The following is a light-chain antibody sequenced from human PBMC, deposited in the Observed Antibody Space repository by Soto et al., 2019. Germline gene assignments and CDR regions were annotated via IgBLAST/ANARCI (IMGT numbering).Light chain of an antibody. CDR3: QKYNSAPRT. V-gene: IGKV1-27*01. J-gene: IGKJ1*01. CDR1: HGISNN. Sequence: DIQMTQSPSSLSASVGDRVTITCRASHGISNNLAWYQQKPGKVPKLLIYAASTLQSGVPSRFSGSGSGPDFTLTISSLQPEDVATYYCQKYNSAPRTFGKGTMVEIK. CDR2: AAS.